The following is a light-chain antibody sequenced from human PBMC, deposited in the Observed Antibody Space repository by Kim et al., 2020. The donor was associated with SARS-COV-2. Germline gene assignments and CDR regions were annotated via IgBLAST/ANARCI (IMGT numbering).Light chain of an antibody. J-gene: IGLJ3*02. CDR3: AAWDDGLSGVV. Sequence: QSVLTQPPSASGTPGQRVTISCSGSSSNIGSNSVYWYQQLPGAAPELLMYRNDQRRSGLSDRFSGSKSGTSASLAISGLRSEDEADYYCAAWDDGLSGVVFGGGTQLTVL. CDR2: RND. V-gene: IGLV1-47*01. CDR1: SSNIGSNS.